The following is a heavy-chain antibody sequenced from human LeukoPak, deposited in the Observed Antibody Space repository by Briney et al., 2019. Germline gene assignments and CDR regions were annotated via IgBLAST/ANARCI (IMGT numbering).Heavy chain of an antibody. Sequence: GGSLRLSCAASGFTFSTYWMSWVRQAPGKGLEWVANIKQDGSEKYYLDSVKGRFTISRDNAKNSLYLQMNSLRAEDTAVYFCTREAAAGIDYWGREPWSPSPQ. J-gene: IGHJ4*02. CDR1: GFTFSTYW. CDR2: IKQDGSEK. D-gene: IGHD6-13*01. CDR3: TREAAAGIDY. V-gene: IGHV3-7*01.